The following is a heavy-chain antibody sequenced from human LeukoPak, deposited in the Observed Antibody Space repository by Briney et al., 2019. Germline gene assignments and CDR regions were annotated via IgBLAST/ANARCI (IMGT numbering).Heavy chain of an antibody. CDR2: ISGSGGST. J-gene: IGHJ4*02. Sequence: PGGSLRLSCAASGFTFSSYAMSWVRQAPGKGLEWVSAISGSGGSTYYADSVKGRFTISRDNSKNTLYLQMNSLRAEDTAVYYCAKDLSSSSSGYYFDYWGQGTLVTVPS. CDR1: GFTFSSYA. D-gene: IGHD6-6*01. V-gene: IGHV3-23*01. CDR3: AKDLSSSSSGYYFDY.